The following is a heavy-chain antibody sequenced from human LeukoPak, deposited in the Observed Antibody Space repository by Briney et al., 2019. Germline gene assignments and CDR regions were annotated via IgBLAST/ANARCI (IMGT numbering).Heavy chain of an antibody. CDR3: ARCVDGPGEGMADFDY. V-gene: IGHV5-51*01. D-gene: IGHD2-21*01. CDR1: GYSFTSYW. J-gene: IGHJ4*02. CDR2: IYPGDSDT. Sequence: GESLKISCKGSGYSFTSYWIGWVRQMPGKGLEWMGIIYPGDSDTRYSPSFQGQVTISADKSISTAYLQWSSLKASDTAMYYCARCVDGPGEGMADFDYWGQGTLVTVPS.